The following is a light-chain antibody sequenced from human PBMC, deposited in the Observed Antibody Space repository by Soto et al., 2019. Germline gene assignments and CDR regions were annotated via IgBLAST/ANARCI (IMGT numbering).Light chain of an antibody. CDR2: RNN. J-gene: IGLJ2*01. CDR3: AAWDDSLSGVV. Sequence: QSVLTQPPSASGTPGQRVTISCSGSSSNIGSNYVYWYQQFPGTAPKLLIYRNNQRPSGVPDRFSGSKSGTSASLAISGLRSEDEAAYYCAAWDDSLSGVVFGGGTKLTVL. CDR1: SSNIGSNY. V-gene: IGLV1-47*01.